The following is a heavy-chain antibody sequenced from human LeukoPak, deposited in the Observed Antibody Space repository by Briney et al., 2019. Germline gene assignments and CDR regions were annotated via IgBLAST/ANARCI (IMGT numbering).Heavy chain of an antibody. CDR1: GFTFSDHY. Sequence: PGGSLRLSCAASGFTFSDHYMDWVRQAPGKGLEWVGRTRNKANSYTTEYAASVKGRFTISRDDSKNSLYLQMNSLKTEDTAVYYCARVPELDYDFWSGYYREPHYFDYWGQGTLVTVSS. CDR2: TRNKANSYTT. J-gene: IGHJ4*02. CDR3: ARVPELDYDFWSGYYREPHYFDY. V-gene: IGHV3-72*01. D-gene: IGHD3-3*01.